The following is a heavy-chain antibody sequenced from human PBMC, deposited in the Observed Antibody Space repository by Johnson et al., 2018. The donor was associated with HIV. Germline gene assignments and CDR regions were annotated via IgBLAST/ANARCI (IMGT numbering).Heavy chain of an antibody. J-gene: IGHJ3*02. D-gene: IGHD3-3*01. CDR3: ARTTLRFLDRGDDAFDI. V-gene: IGHV3-30*04. CDR2: MSSDGSNK. Sequence: QVQLVESGGGVVQPGRSLRLSCAASGFTLSDHAMHCVRQAPGKGLEWVAVMSSDGSNKYYSHFVVGRFTISRDSSKNTLYLHMNSLSAEDRAVYYCARTTLRFLDRGDDAFDIWGQGTMVTVSS. CDR1: GFTLSDHA.